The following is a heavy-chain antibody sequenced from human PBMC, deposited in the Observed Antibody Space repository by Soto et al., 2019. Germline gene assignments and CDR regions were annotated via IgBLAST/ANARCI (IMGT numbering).Heavy chain of an antibody. D-gene: IGHD6-13*01. Sequence: SETLSLTCAVSGASISTNNWWSWVRQPPGKGLEWIGEVYHSGSTNCNPSRTSRVTISIDKSKNQFSLRLTSMTAADTAVYYCAVPGAGDFDYWSQGTLVTVSS. CDR1: GASISTNNW. CDR3: AVPGAGDFDY. CDR2: VYHSGST. J-gene: IGHJ4*02. V-gene: IGHV4-4*02.